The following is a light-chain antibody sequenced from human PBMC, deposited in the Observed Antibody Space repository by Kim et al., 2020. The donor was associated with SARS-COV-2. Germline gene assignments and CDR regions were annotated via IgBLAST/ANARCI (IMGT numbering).Light chain of an antibody. Sequence: QSVLTQPPSASGTPGQRVTISCSGSTSNIGSHSVHWFQQLPGTAPKILIYGSNYRPSGVPDRFSGSKSGTSASLAISGLRSEDEADYYCAAWDDSLSDRVFGGGTQLTVL. CDR2: GSN. CDR3: AAWDDSLSDRV. V-gene: IGLV1-47*01. CDR1: TSNIGSHS. J-gene: IGLJ3*02.